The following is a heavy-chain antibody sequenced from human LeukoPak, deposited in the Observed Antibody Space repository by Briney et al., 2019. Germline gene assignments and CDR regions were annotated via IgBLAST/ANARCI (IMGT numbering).Heavy chain of an antibody. CDR3: ARETLAARMFDY. V-gene: IGHV3-23*01. CDR1: GFTFSSYA. J-gene: IGHJ4*02. D-gene: IGHD6-6*01. CDR2: VSASGGST. Sequence: GGSLRLSCAASGFTFSSYAMSWVRLAPGKGLEWVSAVSASGGSTYYADSVKGRFTISRDNAKNSLYLQMKSLRAEDTALYYCARETLAARMFDYWGQGALVTVSS.